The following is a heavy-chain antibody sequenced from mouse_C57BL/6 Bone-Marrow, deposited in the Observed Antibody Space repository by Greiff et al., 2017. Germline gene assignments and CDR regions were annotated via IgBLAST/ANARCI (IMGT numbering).Heavy chain of an antibody. V-gene: IGHV1-74*01. Sequence: VQLQQSGPELVKPGASVKISCQASGYTFTDYYMNWVKQRPGQGLEWIGRIHPSDSDTNYNQKFKGKATLTVDKSSSTAYMQLSSLTSEDSAVYYCAIYWYYGSSYVDYWGQGTTLTVSS. CDR2: IHPSDSDT. J-gene: IGHJ2*01. CDR1: GYTFTDYY. D-gene: IGHD1-1*01. CDR3: AIYWYYGSSYVDY.